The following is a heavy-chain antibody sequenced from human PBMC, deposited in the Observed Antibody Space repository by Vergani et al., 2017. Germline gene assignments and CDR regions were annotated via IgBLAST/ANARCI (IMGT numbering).Heavy chain of an antibody. CDR3: ARDNKQLRPRAFEL. Sequence: QVQLQESGPGLVKPSQTLSLTCTVSGASINNDFYYWHWIRQPAGKGLEWIGRIYVIGITDYNSSLQSRVSMSVDTSKNQFSLTLTSVTAADTAVYYCARDNKQLRPRAFELWGQGTMVTVSS. D-gene: IGHD3-16*01. CDR1: GASINNDFYY. J-gene: IGHJ3*01. CDR2: IYVIGIT. V-gene: IGHV4-61*02.